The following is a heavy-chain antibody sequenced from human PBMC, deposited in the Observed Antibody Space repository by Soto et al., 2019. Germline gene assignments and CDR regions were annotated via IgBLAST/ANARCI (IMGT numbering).Heavy chain of an antibody. CDR2: INHSGST. V-gene: IGHV4-34*01. CDR3: ARRVRCSSTSCYNNWFDP. CDR1: GGSFSGYY. Sequence: SETLSLTCAVYGGSFSGYYWSWIRQPPGKGLEWIGEINHSGSTNYNPSLKSRVTISVDTSKNQFSLKLSSVTAADTAVYYCARRVRCSSTSCYNNWFDPWGQGTLVTVSS. J-gene: IGHJ5*02. D-gene: IGHD2-2*02.